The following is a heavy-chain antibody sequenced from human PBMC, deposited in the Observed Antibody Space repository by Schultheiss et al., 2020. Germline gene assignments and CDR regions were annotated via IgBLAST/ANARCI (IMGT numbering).Heavy chain of an antibody. V-gene: IGHV1-2*02. CDR1: GYTFTGYY. CDR3: AIRGVGSGCGFDY. D-gene: IGHD6-19*01. CDR2: INPNSGDT. Sequence: ASVKVSCKASGYTFTGYYIHWVRQAPGQGLDWMGWINPNSGDTNYAQKFQGRVTMTRDTSISTAYMELSSLRSEDTAVYYCAIRGVGSGCGFDYWGQGTLVTVSS. J-gene: IGHJ4*02.